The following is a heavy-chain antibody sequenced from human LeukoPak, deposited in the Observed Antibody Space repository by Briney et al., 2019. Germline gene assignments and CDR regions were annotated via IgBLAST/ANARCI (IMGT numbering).Heavy chain of an antibody. J-gene: IGHJ6*02. V-gene: IGHV3-43*02. Sequence: GGSLRLSCAASGFTFHNYAMHWVRQAPGKGLEWVSLIKGNGDTTYNADSVKGRFTISRDNTKNSLYLQMNSLRAEDTAVYYCARDSGSYNGMDVWGQGTTVTVSS. CDR3: ARDSGSYNGMDV. D-gene: IGHD3-10*01. CDR1: GFTFHNYA. CDR2: IKGNGDTT.